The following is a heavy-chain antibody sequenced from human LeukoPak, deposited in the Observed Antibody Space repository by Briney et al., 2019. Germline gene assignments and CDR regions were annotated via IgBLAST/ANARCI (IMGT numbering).Heavy chain of an antibody. D-gene: IGHD4-17*01. J-gene: IGHJ3*02. CDR3: ARYFGDYDAFDI. V-gene: IGHV1-8*01. Sequence: ASVKVSCKASGYTFTSYDINWVRQGTGQGLEWMGWMNPNSGNTGYAQKFQGRVTMTRNTSISTAYMELSSLRSEDTAVYYCARYFGDYDAFDIWGQGTMVTVSS. CDR1: GYTFTSYD. CDR2: MNPNSGNT.